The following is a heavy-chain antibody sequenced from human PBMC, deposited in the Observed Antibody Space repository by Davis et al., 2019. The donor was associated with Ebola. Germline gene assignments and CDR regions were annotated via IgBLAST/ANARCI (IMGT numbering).Heavy chain of an antibody. J-gene: IGHJ4*02. CDR3: AKGYSSGWYGDNFDY. CDR2: ISYDGSNK. D-gene: IGHD6-19*01. V-gene: IGHV3-30-3*01. CDR1: GFTFSSYA. Sequence: GESLKTSCAASGFTFSSYAMHWVRQAPGKGLEWVAVISYDGSNKYYADSVKGRFTIFRDNSKNTLYLQMNSLRAEDTAVYYCAKGYSSGWYGDNFDYWGQGTLVTVSS.